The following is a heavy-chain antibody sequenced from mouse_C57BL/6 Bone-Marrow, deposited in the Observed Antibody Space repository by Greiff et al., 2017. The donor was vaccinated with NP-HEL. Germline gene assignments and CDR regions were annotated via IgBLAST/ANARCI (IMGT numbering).Heavy chain of an antibody. CDR1: GFTFSDYY. V-gene: IGHV5-16*01. CDR2: INYDGSST. J-gene: IGHJ2*01. Sequence: EVMLVESEGGLVQPGSSMKLSCTASGFTFSDYYMAWVRQVPEKGLEWVANINYDGSSTYYLDSLKSRFIISRDNAKNILYLQMSSLKSEDTATYDCAREYYGIFYLDYWGQGTTLTVSS. D-gene: IGHD2-1*01. CDR3: AREYYGIFYLDY.